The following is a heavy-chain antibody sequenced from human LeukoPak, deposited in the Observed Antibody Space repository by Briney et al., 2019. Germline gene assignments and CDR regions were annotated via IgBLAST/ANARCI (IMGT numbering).Heavy chain of an antibody. V-gene: IGHV3-74*01. CDR2: IISDGSSV. J-gene: IGHJ6*02. D-gene: IGHD5-12*01. CDR1: GFTFSDYW. CDR3: VRDSGYNMDV. Sequence: GGSLRLSCIASGFTFSDYWMHWVRQAPGKGPVWASRIISDGSSVSYVDSVKGRFIMSRDNAKNTLYLQMNSLRVEDTAVYYCVRDSGYNMDVWGQGTTVTVSS.